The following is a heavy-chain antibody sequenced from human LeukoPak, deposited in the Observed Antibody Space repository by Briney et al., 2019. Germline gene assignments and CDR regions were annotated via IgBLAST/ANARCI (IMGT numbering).Heavy chain of an antibody. CDR3: ARDLTSNVAVTEYHYYAMDV. CDR2: ISAYNGST. J-gene: IGHJ6*02. D-gene: IGHD6-19*01. CDR1: DFSFTSYG. V-gene: IGHV1-18*01. Sequence: ASVKVSCKASDFSFTSYGMSWVRRAPGQGLEWMGWISAYNGSTKYAQKLQGRVTMTTDTSTGTAYMELRSLRPDDTAVYYCARDLTSNVAVTEYHYYAMDVWGQGTTVTVSS.